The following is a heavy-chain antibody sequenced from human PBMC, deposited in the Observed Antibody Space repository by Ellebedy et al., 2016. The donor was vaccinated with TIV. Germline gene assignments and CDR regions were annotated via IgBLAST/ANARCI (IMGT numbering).Heavy chain of an antibody. CDR3: ARDIYCSGGSCWGFDF. CDR2: IKQDGSEA. J-gene: IGHJ4*02. D-gene: IGHD2-15*01. CDR1: GITFSNTW. Sequence: GGPLRLSXAVSGITFSNTWMSWVRQAPGKGLEWVAIIKQDGSEAYYVDSVKGRFTISRDNAKNLLYLQMSGLRGEDTAVYYCARDIYCSGGSCWGFDFWGQGTLVTVSS. V-gene: IGHV3-7*01.